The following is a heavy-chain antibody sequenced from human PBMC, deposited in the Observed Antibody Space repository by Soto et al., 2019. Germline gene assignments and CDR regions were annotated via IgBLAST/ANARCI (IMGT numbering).Heavy chain of an antibody. CDR1: GFTFSNAW. Sequence: EVQLVESGGALVKPGGSLRLSCTASGFTFSNAWMNWVRQAPGKGLEWVGLIKSKANGGTIDYAAPVKGRFTISRDDSRNTLYLQINSLQTEDTAMYYCATGDSVTVGFDYWGQGTLVTVSS. D-gene: IGHD1-26*01. J-gene: IGHJ4*02. CDR3: ATGDSVTVGFDY. CDR2: IKSKANGGTI. V-gene: IGHV3-15*07.